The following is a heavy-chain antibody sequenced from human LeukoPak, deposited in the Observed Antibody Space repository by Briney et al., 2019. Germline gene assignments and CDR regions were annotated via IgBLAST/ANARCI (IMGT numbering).Heavy chain of an antibody. Sequence: ASVKVSCKASGYTLTGLYMHWVRQAPGQGLEWMGWINPYSGGTNYAQKFQRRVTMTRDTSISTAYMELSRLRSDDTAVYYCARRAVGNSYYYSMDVWGKGTTVTVSS. CDR1: GYTLTGLY. V-gene: IGHV1-2*02. D-gene: IGHD6-19*01. J-gene: IGHJ6*03. CDR2: INPYSGGT. CDR3: ARRAVGNSYYYSMDV.